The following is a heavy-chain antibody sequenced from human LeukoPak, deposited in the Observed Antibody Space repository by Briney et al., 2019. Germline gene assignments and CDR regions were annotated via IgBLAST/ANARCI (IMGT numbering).Heavy chain of an antibody. J-gene: IGHJ4*02. CDR3: ARGNILCSGGSCSTNIDY. CDR1: GGSISTYH. V-gene: IGHV4-4*07. Sequence: SETLSLTCTVSGGSISTYHWNWIRQPAGKGLEWIGRIYTSGGTNYNPSFKSRVTMSVDTSNNQFSLKLSSVTAADTAVYYCARGNILCSGGSCSTNIDYWGQGTLVTVSS. D-gene: IGHD2-15*01. CDR2: IYTSGGT.